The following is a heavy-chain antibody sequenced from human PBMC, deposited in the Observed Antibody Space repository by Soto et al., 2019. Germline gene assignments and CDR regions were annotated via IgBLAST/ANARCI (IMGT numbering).Heavy chain of an antibody. CDR2: ISSSGSTI. CDR3: ARVSSYYDFWSGYHYKYYFDY. J-gene: IGHJ4*02. Sequence: QVQLVESGGGLVKPGGSLRLSCAASGFTFSDYYMSWIRQAPGKGLEWVSYISSSGSTIYYADSVKGRFTISRDNAKNSLYLQMNSLRAEDTAVYYCARVSSYYDFWSGYHYKYYFDYWGQGTLVTVSS. V-gene: IGHV3-11*01. D-gene: IGHD3-3*01. CDR1: GFTFSDYY.